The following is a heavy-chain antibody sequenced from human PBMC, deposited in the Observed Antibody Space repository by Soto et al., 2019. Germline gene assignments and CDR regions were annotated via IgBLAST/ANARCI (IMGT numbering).Heavy chain of an antibody. J-gene: IGHJ5*02. CDR1: GYTFTSYG. D-gene: IGHD5-12*01. V-gene: IGHV1-18*01. CDR2: ISAYNGNT. CDR3: ARDLSSGRVATIKVRFDP. Sequence: ASVKVSCKASGYTFTSYGISWVRQAPGQGLEWMGWISAYNGNTNYAQKLQGRVTMTTDTSTSTAYMELRSLRSDDTAVYYCARDLSSGRVATIKVRFDPWGQGTLVTVSS.